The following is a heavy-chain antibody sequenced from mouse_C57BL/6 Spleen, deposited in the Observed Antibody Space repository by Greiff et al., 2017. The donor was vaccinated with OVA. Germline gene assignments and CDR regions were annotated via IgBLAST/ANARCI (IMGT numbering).Heavy chain of an antibody. D-gene: IGHD3-2*02. V-gene: IGHV1-61*01. CDR2: IYPSDSET. CDR1: GYTFTSYW. J-gene: IGHJ4*01. CDR3: ARTQATHSYAMDY. Sequence: VQLQQPGAELVRPGSSVQLSCKASGYTFTSYWMDWVKQRPGQGLEWIGNIYPSDSETHYNQKFKDKATLTVDKSSSTAYMQLSSLTSEDSAVYYCARTQATHSYAMDYWGQGTSVTVSS.